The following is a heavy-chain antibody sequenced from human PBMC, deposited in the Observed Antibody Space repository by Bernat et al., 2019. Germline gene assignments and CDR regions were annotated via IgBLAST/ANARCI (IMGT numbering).Heavy chain of an antibody. J-gene: IGHJ4*02. D-gene: IGHD6-6*01. Sequence: QVQLQQWGAGLLKPSETLSLTCAVYGGSFSGYYWSWIRQPPGKGLEWIGEINHSGSTNYNPSLKSRVTISVDTYKNQFSLKLSSVTAADTAVYYCERGKVAARPGQWGYWGQGTLVTVSS. CDR2: INHSGST. CDR1: GGSFSGYY. CDR3: ERGKVAARPGQWGY. V-gene: IGHV4-34*01.